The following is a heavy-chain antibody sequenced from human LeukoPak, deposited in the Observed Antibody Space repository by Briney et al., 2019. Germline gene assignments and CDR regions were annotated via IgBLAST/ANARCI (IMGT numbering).Heavy chain of an antibody. CDR2: IYHSGST. J-gene: IGHJ5*02. CDR3: AREQGTGFDP. CDR1: GGSISSGGYS. Sequence: PSQTLSLTCAVSGGSISSGGYSWSWIRQPPGKGLEWIGYIYHSGSTYYNPSLKSRVTISVDRSKNQFSLKLSSVTAADTAVYYCAREQGTGFDPWGQGTLVTFSS. V-gene: IGHV4-30-2*01.